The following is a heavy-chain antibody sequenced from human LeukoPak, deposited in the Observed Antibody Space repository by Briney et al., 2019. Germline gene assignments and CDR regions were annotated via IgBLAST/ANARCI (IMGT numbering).Heavy chain of an antibody. D-gene: IGHD6-19*01. CDR3: ARAQEGYSSGWSLFGAFDI. CDR1: GFIFDDYA. Sequence: QPGGSLRLSCAASGFIFDDYAMHWVRQAPGKGLEWVSGISWNSGNIDYADSVKGRFTISRDNSKNTLYLQMNSLRAEDTAVYYCARAQEGYSSGWSLFGAFDIWGQGTMVTVSS. J-gene: IGHJ3*02. V-gene: IGHV3-9*01. CDR2: ISWNSGNI.